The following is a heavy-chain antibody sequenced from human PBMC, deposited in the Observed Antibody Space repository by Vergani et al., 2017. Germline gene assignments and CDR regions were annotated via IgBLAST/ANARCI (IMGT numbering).Heavy chain of an antibody. Sequence: QVQVVQSGAEVKNSGASVKVSCKTSGYTFSNYYMHWVRQAPGQGLEWMGIINPSGGHTNYAQKFQGRVTMTRDTSTSTVYMELSSLRSEDTAIYYCARGDYGILTGYRYWGQGTLVTVS. CDR2: INPSGGHT. D-gene: IGHD3-9*01. V-gene: IGHV1-46*03. J-gene: IGHJ4*02. CDR1: GYTFSNYY. CDR3: ARGDYGILTGYRY.